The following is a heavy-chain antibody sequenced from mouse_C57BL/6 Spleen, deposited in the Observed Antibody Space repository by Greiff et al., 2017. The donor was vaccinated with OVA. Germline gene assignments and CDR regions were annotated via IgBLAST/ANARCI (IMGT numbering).Heavy chain of an antibody. CDR3: ARGGYYGSFFDY. J-gene: IGHJ2*01. Sequence: VQLQQPGAELVMPGASVKLSCKASGYTFTSYWMHWVKQRPGQGLEWIGEIDPSDSYTNYNQKFKGKSTLTVDKSSSTAYMQLSSLTSEDSAVYYCARGGYYGSFFDYWGQGTTLTVSS. CDR1: GYTFTSYW. D-gene: IGHD1-1*01. CDR2: IDPSDSYT. V-gene: IGHV1-69*01.